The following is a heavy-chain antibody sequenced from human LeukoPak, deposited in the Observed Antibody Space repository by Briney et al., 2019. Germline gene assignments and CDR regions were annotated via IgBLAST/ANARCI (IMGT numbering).Heavy chain of an antibody. CDR3: AASPDCYDSSGYSYYFDY. J-gene: IGHJ4*02. D-gene: IGHD3-22*01. V-gene: IGHV1-58*01. CDR2: IVVGSGNT. Sequence: TSVTVSFTSSGFTFTISAVQWVRQARGQRLEWIGCIVVGSGNTNYAQKFQERVTITRAMSTSTAYMELSSLRSEDTDVYYCAASPDCYDSSGYSYYFDYWGQGTLVTVSS. CDR1: GFTFTISA.